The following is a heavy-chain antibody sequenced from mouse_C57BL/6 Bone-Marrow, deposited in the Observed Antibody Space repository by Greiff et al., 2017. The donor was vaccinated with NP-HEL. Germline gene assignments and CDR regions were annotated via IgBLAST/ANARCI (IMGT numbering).Heavy chain of an antibody. CDR1: GFTFSDYG. Sequence: EVKLVESGGGLVKPGGSLKLSCAASGFTFSDYGMHWVRQAPEKGLEWVAYISSGSSTISYADTVKGRFTISRDNAKNTLFLQVASLRSEETAMYYCARGKGYYAMDYWGQGTSVTVSS. J-gene: IGHJ4*01. D-gene: IGHD2-1*01. CDR3: ARGKGYYAMDY. V-gene: IGHV5-17*01. CDR2: ISSGSSTI.